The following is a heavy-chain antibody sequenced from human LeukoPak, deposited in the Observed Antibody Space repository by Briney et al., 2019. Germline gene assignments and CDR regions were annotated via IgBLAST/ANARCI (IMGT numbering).Heavy chain of an antibody. CDR2: IYYSGST. V-gene: IGHV4-59*01. CDR1: GGSISSYY. J-gene: IGHJ4*02. D-gene: IGHD6-19*01. CDR3: ARARSSGWPDY. Sequence: KTPETLCLTCTVSGGSISSYYWSWIRQPPGKGLEWIGYIYYSGSTNYNPSLKGRVTISVDTSKSQFSLKLSSVTAADTAVYYCARARSSGWPDYWGQGTLCTVSS.